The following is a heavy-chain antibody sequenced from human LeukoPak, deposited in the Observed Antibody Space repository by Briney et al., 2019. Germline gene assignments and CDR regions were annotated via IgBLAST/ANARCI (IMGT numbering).Heavy chain of an antibody. J-gene: IGHJ6*02. CDR2: ISSNGGST. CDR3: ARDRLHCSGGSCYYYYGMDV. V-gene: IGHV3-64*01. CDR1: GFTFSSNA. D-gene: IGHD2-15*01. Sequence: GGSLRLSCAASGFTFSSNAMHWVRQAPGKGLEYVSAISSNGGSTYYANSVKGRFTISRDNSKNTLYLQMGSLRAEDMAVYYCARDRLHCSGGSCYYYYGMDVWGQGTTVTVSS.